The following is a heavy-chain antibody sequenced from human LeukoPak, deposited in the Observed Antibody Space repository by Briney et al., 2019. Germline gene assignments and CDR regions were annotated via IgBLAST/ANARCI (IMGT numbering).Heavy chain of an antibody. CDR3: AKDYDSSSWYDFDY. CDR2: IRYDGSNK. D-gene: IGHD6-13*01. J-gene: IGHJ4*02. Sequence: GGSLRLSCAASGFTFSSYGMHWVRQAPGKGLEWVAFIRYDGSNKYYADSVKGRFTISRDNSKNTLYLQMNSLRAEDTAVYYCAKDYDSSSWYDFDYWGQGTLVTVSS. V-gene: IGHV3-30*02. CDR1: GFTFSSYG.